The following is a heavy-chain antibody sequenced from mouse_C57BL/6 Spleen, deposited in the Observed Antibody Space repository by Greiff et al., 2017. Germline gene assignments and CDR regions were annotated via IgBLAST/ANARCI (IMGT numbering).Heavy chain of an antibody. V-gene: IGHV5-17*01. D-gene: IGHD4-1*01. CDR1: GFTFSDYG. J-gene: IGHJ2*01. CDR2: IRSGSSTI. CDR3: ARRDWEGYLDY. Sequence: EVKVEESGGGLVKPGGSLKLSCAASGFTFSDYGMHWVRQAPEKGLEWVAYIRSGSSTIDYADTVKGRFTISRDNAKNTLFLQMTSLRSEDTAMYYCARRDWEGYLDYWGQGTTLTVSS.